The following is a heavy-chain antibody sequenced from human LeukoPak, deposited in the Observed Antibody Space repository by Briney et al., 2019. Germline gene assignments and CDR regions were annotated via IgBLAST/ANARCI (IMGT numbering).Heavy chain of an antibody. D-gene: IGHD6-19*01. V-gene: IGHV4-34*01. CDR3: ARDRVAVAGTSFDY. CDR1: GGSFSGYY. Sequence: PSETPSLTCAVYGGSFSGYYWSWIRQPPGKGLEWIGEINHSGSTNYNPSLKSRVTISVDTSKNQFSLKLSSVTAADTAVYYCARDRVAVAGTSFDYWGQGTLVTVSS. CDR2: INHSGST. J-gene: IGHJ4*02.